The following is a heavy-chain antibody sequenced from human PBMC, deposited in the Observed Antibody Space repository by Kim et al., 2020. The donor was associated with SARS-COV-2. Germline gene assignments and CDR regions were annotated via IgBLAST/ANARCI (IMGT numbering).Heavy chain of an antibody. V-gene: IGHV1-18*01. CDR2: ISAYNGNT. CDR1: GYTFTSYG. J-gene: IGHJ4*02. Sequence: ASVKVSCKASGYTFTSYGISWVRQAPGQGLEWMGWISAYNGNTNYAQKLQGRVTMTTDTSTSTAYMELRSLRSDDTAVYYCARDGGIGYYDYVWGSYRCFDYWGQGTLITVSS. D-gene: IGHD3-16*02. CDR3: ARDGGIGYYDYVWGSYRCFDY.